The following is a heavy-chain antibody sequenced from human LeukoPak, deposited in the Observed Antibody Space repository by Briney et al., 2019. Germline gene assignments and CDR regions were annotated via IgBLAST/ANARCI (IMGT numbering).Heavy chain of an antibody. V-gene: IGHV4-59*12. D-gene: IGHD3-10*01. Sequence: MPSETLSLTCTVSGGSISDYYWSWIRQPPGRGLEWIAYSGSTNYNPSLKSRVTMSVDTSKNQFSLKLSSVTAADTAVYYCARAVWFGATRYYYFDYWGQGTLVTVSS. CDR3: ARAVWFGATRYYYFDY. J-gene: IGHJ4*02. CDR1: GGSISDYY. CDR2: SGST.